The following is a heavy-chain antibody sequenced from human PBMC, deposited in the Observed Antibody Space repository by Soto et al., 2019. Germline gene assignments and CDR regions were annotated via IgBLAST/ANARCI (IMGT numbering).Heavy chain of an antibody. CDR2: ISGSGGST. CDR3: AKVPGGGKRNWFDP. Sequence: PGGSLRLSCAASGFIFSSFWMSWVRQAPGKGLEWVSAISGSGGSTYYADSVKGRFTISRDNSKNTLYLQMNSPRAEDTAVYYCAKVPGGGKRNWFDPWGQGTLVTVSS. J-gene: IGHJ5*02. V-gene: IGHV3-23*01. CDR1: GFIFSSFW. D-gene: IGHD2-15*01.